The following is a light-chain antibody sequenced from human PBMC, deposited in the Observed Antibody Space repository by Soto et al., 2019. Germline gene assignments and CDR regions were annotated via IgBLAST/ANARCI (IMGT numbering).Light chain of an antibody. CDR3: QQAHRFPLT. Sequence: DIEMTQSPSSVSASVGDRVTITCRARQDISNWLAWYQQKPGEAPKLLIYAASSLQGGVPSRFSGSWSWTDFTLTISSLQPEDFATYYCQQAHRFPLTFGGGTKVEIK. CDR1: QDISNW. V-gene: IGKV1-12*01. CDR2: AAS. J-gene: IGKJ4*01.